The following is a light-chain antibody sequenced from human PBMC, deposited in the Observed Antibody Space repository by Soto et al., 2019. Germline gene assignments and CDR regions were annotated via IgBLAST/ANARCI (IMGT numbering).Light chain of an antibody. V-gene: IGKV3-11*01. CDR1: QSISSD. J-gene: IGKJ1*01. CDR2: DAS. CDR3: QHRSSWPLT. Sequence: EIVLTQSPATLSLSPGERATLSCRASQSISSDLTWYQQKPGQAPRLFIYDASNRVTGIPARFRGSGSGTDFTLTISAIEPADFAVYYCQHRSSWPLTFGQGTKVEIK.